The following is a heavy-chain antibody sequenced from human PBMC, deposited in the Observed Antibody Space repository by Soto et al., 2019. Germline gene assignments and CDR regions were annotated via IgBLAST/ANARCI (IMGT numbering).Heavy chain of an antibody. V-gene: IGHV4-59*01. Sequence: PSETLSLTCTVSGGSISSYYWSWIRQPPGKGLEWIGYIYYSGSTNYNPSLKSRVTISVDTSKNQSSLKLSSVTAADTAVYYCARAAAAGLYYYYGMDVWGQGTTVTVSS. J-gene: IGHJ6*02. CDR2: IYYSGST. D-gene: IGHD6-13*01. CDR3: ARAAAAGLYYYYGMDV. CDR1: GGSISSYY.